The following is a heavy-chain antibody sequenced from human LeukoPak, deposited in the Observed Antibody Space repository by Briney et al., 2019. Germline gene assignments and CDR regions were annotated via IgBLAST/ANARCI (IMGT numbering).Heavy chain of an antibody. CDR1: GGSITSSTYY. Sequence: SETLSLTCTVSGGSITSSTYYWGWIRQPPGKGLEWIGNIYYSGTTYYNPSLKSRVTISVDTSKNQFSLKLTSVTAADTAVYYCARASVSSSLYYYMDVWGKGTTVTVSS. V-gene: IGHV4-39*07. CDR3: ARASVSSSLYYYMDV. CDR2: IYYSGTT. J-gene: IGHJ6*03. D-gene: IGHD6-13*01.